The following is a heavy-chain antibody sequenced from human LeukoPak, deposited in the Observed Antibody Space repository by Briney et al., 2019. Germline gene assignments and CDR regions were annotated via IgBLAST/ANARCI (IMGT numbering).Heavy chain of an antibody. Sequence: ASVKVSCKASGGTFSSYAISWVRQAPGQGLEWMGGIIPIFGTANYAQKFQGRVTITADESTSTAYVELSSLRSEDTAVYYCASLSAYYYGSGSYPLDYWGQGTLVTVSS. J-gene: IGHJ4*02. CDR1: GGTFSSYA. V-gene: IGHV1-69*13. D-gene: IGHD3-10*01. CDR3: ASLSAYYYGSGSYPLDY. CDR2: IIPIFGTA.